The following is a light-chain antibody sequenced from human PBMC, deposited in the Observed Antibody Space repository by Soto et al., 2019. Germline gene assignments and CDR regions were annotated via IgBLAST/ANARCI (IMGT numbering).Light chain of an antibody. Sequence: EIVMTQSPATLSVSPGERATLSCRASQSVNSNLAWYQRKRGQAPRLLIFYASTRAPGIPSGFSGSGSGTEFTLNISSLQSEDFAVYYCQQYNTWPWTFGQGTEVEIK. CDR3: QQYNTWPWT. V-gene: IGKV3-15*01. CDR2: YAS. J-gene: IGKJ1*01. CDR1: QSVNSN.